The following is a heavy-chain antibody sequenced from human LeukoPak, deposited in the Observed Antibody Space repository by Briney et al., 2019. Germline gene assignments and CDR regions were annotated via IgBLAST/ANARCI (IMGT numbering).Heavy chain of an antibody. V-gene: IGHV1-2*02. J-gene: IGHJ4*02. D-gene: IGHD3-16*01. Sequence: GASVKVSCKASGYSFTGYFLHWVRQAPGQGLEWMGWINPNNGLTNYTQKFKGRVTMTRDTSSATGYMELNRLTSDDTAVFYCARVWGSLYYFDHWGQGTLVTVSS. CDR3: ARVWGSLYYFDH. CDR1: GYSFTGYF. CDR2: INPNNGLT.